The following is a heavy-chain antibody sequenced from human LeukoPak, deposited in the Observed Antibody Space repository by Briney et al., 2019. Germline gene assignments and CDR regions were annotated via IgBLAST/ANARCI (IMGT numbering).Heavy chain of an antibody. J-gene: IGHJ3*02. CDR1: GFTLRYYG. CDR3: AKEYEIFVGAFDI. Sequence: PGGSLRLSCVASGFTLRYYGMHWVRQAPGKGLEWVAVLWKDGSNNFYADSVKGRFRFSRDNSKDMLYLQMNSLRAEDTAVYYCAKEYEIFVGAFDIWGQGTMVTVSS. V-gene: IGHV3-33*06. D-gene: IGHD3-9*01. CDR2: LWKDGSNN.